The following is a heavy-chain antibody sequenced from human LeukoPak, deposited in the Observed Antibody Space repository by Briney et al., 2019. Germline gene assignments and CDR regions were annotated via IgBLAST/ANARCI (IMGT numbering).Heavy chain of an antibody. V-gene: IGHV5-51*01. Sequence: GESLKISCKGSGYSSTRYWIGWVRQMPGKGLEWMGIIYPGDSDTRYSPSFQGQVTISADKSISTAYLQWSSLKASDTAMYYCARGPLGITYYMDVWGKGTTVTVSS. CDR1: GYSSTRYW. D-gene: IGHD7-27*01. CDR3: ARGPLGITYYMDV. CDR2: IYPGDSDT. J-gene: IGHJ6*03.